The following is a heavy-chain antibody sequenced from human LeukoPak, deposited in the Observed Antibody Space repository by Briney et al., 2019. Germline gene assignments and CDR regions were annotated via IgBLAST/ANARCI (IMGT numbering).Heavy chain of an antibody. Sequence: GGSLRLSCAASGFTFSSYAMSWVRQAPGKGLEWVSDISGSGGSTYYADSVRGRFTISTDNSKNTLYLQMNSLRAEDTAVYYCAKEWRYSYGTPGYYWGEGALVTVSS. J-gene: IGHJ4*02. CDR1: GFTFSSYA. CDR2: ISGSGGST. CDR3: AKEWRYSYGTPGYY. V-gene: IGHV3-23*01. D-gene: IGHD5-18*01.